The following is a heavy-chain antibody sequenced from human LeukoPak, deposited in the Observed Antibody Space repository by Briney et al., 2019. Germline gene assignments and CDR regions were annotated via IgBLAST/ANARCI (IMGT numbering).Heavy chain of an antibody. CDR2: INWNSGSI. J-gene: IGHJ3*02. CDR1: GFTFDDYA. CDR3: AKGSADYYDSSGYYNAFDI. V-gene: IGHV3-9*01. Sequence: GRSLRLSCAASGFTFDDYAMHWVRQAPGKGLEWVSGINWNSGSIGYADSVKGRFTISRDNAKNSLYLQMNSLRAEDTALYYCAKGSADYYDSSGYYNAFDIWGQGTMVTVSS. D-gene: IGHD3-22*01.